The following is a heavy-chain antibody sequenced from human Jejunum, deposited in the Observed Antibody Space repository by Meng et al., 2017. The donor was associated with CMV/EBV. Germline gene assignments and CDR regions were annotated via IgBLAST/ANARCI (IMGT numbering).Heavy chain of an antibody. V-gene: IGHV4-61*02. CDR2: FYTRGST. J-gene: IGHJ4*02. D-gene: IGHD1-1*01. CDR1: GDSISGGNYY. Sequence: QVQLQESGPGLGKPSQTLSLTCTVSGDSISGGNYYWSWIRQPAGKGLEWVGRFYTRGSTHYNAALKGRVTVSVDTSKNQFSLQLTSVTDADTAVYYCARNEDGYFDYWGQGILVTVSS. CDR3: ARNEDGYFDY.